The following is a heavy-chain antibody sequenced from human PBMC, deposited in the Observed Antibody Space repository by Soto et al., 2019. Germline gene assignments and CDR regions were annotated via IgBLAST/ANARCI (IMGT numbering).Heavy chain of an antibody. V-gene: IGHV3-23*01. CDR3: AKMGDATGYYYGMDV. D-gene: IGHD3-16*01. J-gene: IGHJ6*02. CDR2: ISGSGGST. Sequence: GSLRLSCAASGFTFSSYAMSWVRQAPGKGLEWVSAISGSGGSTYYADSVKGRFTISRDNSKNTLYLQMNSLRAEDTAVYYCAKMGDATGYYYGMDVWGQGTTVTVSS. CDR1: GFTFSSYA.